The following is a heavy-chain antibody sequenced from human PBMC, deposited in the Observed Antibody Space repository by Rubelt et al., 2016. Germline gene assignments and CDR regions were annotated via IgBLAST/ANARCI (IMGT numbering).Heavy chain of an antibody. D-gene: IGHD3-3*01. CDR2: IYYSGST. CDR1: GGSISSGSYY. CDR3: ARHKPEYYDFWSGYWFDP. Sequence: QLQLQESGPGLVKPSETLSLTCTVSGGSISSGSYYWGWIRQPPGKGLEWIGSIYYSGSTYYNPSLKSRVTISVDPSKNQFSLKLSAVTAADTAVYYCARHKPEYYDFWSGYWFDPWGQGTLVTVSS. J-gene: IGHJ5*02. V-gene: IGHV4-39*01.